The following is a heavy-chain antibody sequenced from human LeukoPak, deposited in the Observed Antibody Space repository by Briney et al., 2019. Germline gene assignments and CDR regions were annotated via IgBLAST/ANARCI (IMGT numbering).Heavy chain of an antibody. CDR2: ISYDGSNK. D-gene: IGHD3-10*01. V-gene: IGHV3-30-3*01. Sequence: PGGSLRLSCAASGFTFSNYAMHWVRQAPGKGLEWVAVISYDGSNKYYADPVKGRFTISRDNAKNTLYLQMNSLRAEDTAVYYCARDSGSGSYSGYWGLGTLVTVSS. CDR3: ARDSGSGSYSGY. J-gene: IGHJ4*02. CDR1: GFTFSNYA.